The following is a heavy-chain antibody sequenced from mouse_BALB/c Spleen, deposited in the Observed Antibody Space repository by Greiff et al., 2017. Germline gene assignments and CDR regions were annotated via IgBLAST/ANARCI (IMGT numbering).Heavy chain of an antibody. CDR3: ARHGGDYDRGFAY. Sequence: EVQGVESGGGLVKPGGSLKLSCAASGFTFSSYAMSWVRQTPEKRLEWVATISSGGSYTYYPDSVKGRFTISRDNAKNTLYLQMSSLRSEDTAMYYCARHGGDYDRGFAYWGQGTLVTVSA. J-gene: IGHJ3*01. D-gene: IGHD2-4*01. CDR1: GFTFSSYA. V-gene: IGHV5-9-3*01. CDR2: ISSGGSYT.